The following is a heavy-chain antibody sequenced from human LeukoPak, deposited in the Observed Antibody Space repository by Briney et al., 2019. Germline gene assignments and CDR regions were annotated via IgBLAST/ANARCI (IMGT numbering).Heavy chain of an antibody. Sequence: ASVKVSCKASGYTFTGYYMHWVRQAPGQGLGWMGRINPNSGGTNYAQKFQGRVTMARDTSISTAYMELSRLRSDDTAVYYCAREAGFGVVNVDYWGQGTLVTVSS. CDR1: GYTFTGYY. CDR2: INPNSGGT. J-gene: IGHJ4*02. D-gene: IGHD3-3*01. V-gene: IGHV1-2*06. CDR3: AREAGFGVVNVDY.